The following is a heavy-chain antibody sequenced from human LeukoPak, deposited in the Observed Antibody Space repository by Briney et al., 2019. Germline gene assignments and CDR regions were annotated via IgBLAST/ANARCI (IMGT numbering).Heavy chain of an antibody. V-gene: IGHV3-48*01. CDR3: ARVRRTAMVRGDNDAFDI. CDR1: GFTFSSYE. D-gene: IGHD3-10*01. CDR2: ISSSSSTI. Sequence: GGSLRLSCAASGFTFSSYEMNWVRQAPGKGLEWVSYISSSSSTIYYADSVKGRFTISRDNAKNSLYLQMNSLRAEDTAVYYCARVRRTAMVRGDNDAFDIWGQGTMVTVSS. J-gene: IGHJ3*02.